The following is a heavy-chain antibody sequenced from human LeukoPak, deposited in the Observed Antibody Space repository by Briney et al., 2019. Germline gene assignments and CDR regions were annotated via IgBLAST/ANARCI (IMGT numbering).Heavy chain of an antibody. V-gene: IGHV3-23*01. CDR1: GFTFSSYA. Sequence: GGSLRLSCAASGFTFSSYAMSWVRQAPGKGLEWVSAISGSGGTAYYADSVKGRFTISRDDSKNTLYLQMNSLRAEDTAVYYCAKKGYYDGSGYYMYYFDHWGQGTLVTVSS. CDR2: ISGSGGTA. D-gene: IGHD3-22*01. J-gene: IGHJ4*02. CDR3: AKKGYYDGSGYYMYYFDH.